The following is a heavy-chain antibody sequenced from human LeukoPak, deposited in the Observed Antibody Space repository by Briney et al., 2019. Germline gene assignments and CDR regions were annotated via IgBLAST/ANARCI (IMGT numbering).Heavy chain of an antibody. CDR1: GFTLSNYI. CDR3: ARVQGGGYRTADY. J-gene: IGHJ4*02. V-gene: IGHV3-30*04. D-gene: IGHD6-19*01. Sequence: PGGSLRLSCEASGFTLSNYIMHWVRQAPGKGLDWVAVILENGSNQYYADSVKGRFTISRDNSKNTLFLQMNSLRGEDTAMYYCARVQGGGYRTADYWGQGTLVTVSS. CDR2: ILENGSNQ.